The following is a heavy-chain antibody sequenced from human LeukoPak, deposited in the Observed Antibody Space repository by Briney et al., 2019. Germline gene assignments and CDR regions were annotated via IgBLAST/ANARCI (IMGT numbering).Heavy chain of an antibody. Sequence: GGSLRLSCAASGFMFSNYVMSWVRQAPGKGLEWFSAISGSGDSTYYADSVTGRFTISRDNSKNTLYLQMNSLRAEDTAVYYCAKDRVLLWFGELSGGLDYWGQGTLVTVSS. CDR1: GFMFSNYV. V-gene: IGHV3-23*01. J-gene: IGHJ4*02. CDR2: ISGSGDST. D-gene: IGHD3-10*01. CDR3: AKDRVLLWFGELSGGLDY.